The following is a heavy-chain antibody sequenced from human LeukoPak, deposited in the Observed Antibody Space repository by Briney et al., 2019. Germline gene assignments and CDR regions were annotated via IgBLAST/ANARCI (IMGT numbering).Heavy chain of an antibody. Sequence: PSETLSLTCTVSGGSISSSSYYWGWIRQPPGKGLEWIGSIYYSGSTYYNPSLKSRVTISVDTSKNQFSLKLSSVTAADTAVYYCARDVVGPYGRNDAFDIWGQGTMVTVSS. D-gene: IGHD3-10*02. J-gene: IGHJ3*02. CDR3: ARDVVGPYGRNDAFDI. CDR2: IYYSGST. V-gene: IGHV4-39*07. CDR1: GGSISSSSYY.